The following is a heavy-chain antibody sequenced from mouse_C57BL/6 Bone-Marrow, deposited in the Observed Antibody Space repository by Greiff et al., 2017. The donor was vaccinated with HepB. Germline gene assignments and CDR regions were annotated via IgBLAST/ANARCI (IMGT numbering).Heavy chain of an antibody. CDR2: IRSKSSNYAT. V-gene: IGHV10-3*01. CDR1: GFTFNTYA. Sequence: EVQGVESGGGLVQPKGSLKLSCAASGFTFNTYAMHWVRQAPGKGLEWVARIRSKSSNYATYYADSVKDRFTISRDDSQSMLYLQMNNLKTEDTAMYYCVREGWLPPYYYAMDYWGQGTSVTVSS. CDR3: VREGWLPPYYYAMDY. J-gene: IGHJ4*01. D-gene: IGHD2-2*01.